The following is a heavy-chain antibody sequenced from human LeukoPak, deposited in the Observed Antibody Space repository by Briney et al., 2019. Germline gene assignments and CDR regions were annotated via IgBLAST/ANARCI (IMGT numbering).Heavy chain of an antibody. CDR1: GGSFSGYY. Sequence: SSETLSLTCAVYGGSFSGYYWSWIRQPPGKGLEWIGEINHSGSTNYNPSLKSRVTISVDTSKNQFSLKLSSVTAADTAVYYCARGEDVVVPAAKQPLDVWGKGTTVTVSS. D-gene: IGHD2-2*01. J-gene: IGHJ6*04. CDR2: INHSGST. V-gene: IGHV4-34*01. CDR3: ARGEDVVVPAAKQPLDV.